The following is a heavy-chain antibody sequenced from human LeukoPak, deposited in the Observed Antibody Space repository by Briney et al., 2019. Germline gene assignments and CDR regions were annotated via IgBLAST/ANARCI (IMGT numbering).Heavy chain of an antibody. Sequence: GESLKISCKGSGYSFTSYWIGWVSQMPGKGLEWMGIIYPGNSDTRYSPSFQGQVTISADKSISTAYMQWSSLKASDTAMYYCARPLWGDGYNYPGVAFDIWGQGTIVTVSS. CDR3: ARPLWGDGYNYPGVAFDI. V-gene: IGHV5-51*01. D-gene: IGHD5-24*01. J-gene: IGHJ3*02. CDR1: GYSFTSYW. CDR2: IYPGNSDT.